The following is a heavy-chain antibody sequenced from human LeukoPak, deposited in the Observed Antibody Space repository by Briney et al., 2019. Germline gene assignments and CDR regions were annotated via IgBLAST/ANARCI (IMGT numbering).Heavy chain of an antibody. CDR2: INQDGSKK. CDR1: GFTFSSNW. V-gene: IGHV3-7*03. Sequence: AGSLRLSCAASGFTFSSNWRSWVRQAPGKGLEWVVHINQDGSKKYYVDSVKGRFTVSRDNAKNSLYLQMNSLRPEDTAFYYCAKDGGHSSVLYYFESWGQGTLVTVSS. D-gene: IGHD6-19*01. CDR3: AKDGGHSSVLYYFES. J-gene: IGHJ4*02.